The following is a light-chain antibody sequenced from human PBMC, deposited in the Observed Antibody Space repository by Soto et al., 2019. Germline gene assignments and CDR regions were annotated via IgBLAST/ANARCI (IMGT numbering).Light chain of an antibody. Sequence: DIPMTPFPSSLSASVGGRVTLTFRASQSSDKYSNWYQQKPGKGPNLLIYAASNLRTGVPSRFSGSGSGTDFTLTISSLLPEDFATYFCQQSYSTPSLTFGGGTKVDIK. V-gene: IGKV1-39*01. CDR3: QQSYSTPSLT. J-gene: IGKJ4*01. CDR2: AAS. CDR1: QSSDKY.